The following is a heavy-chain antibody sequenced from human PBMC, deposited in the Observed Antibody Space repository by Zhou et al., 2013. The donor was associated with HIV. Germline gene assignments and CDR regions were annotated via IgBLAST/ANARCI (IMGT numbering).Heavy chain of an antibody. J-gene: IGHJ3*01. Sequence: QVQLQESGPGLVKPSETLSLTCTVSGGSISSYYWNWIRQSAGKGLEWIGRIYTSGSTNYNPSLKSRVTMSVDTPKNQFSLKLSSVTAADTAVYYCARDQITIFGVISEDAFDVWGQGTMVTVSS. CDR2: IYTSGST. V-gene: IGHV4-4*07. CDR3: ARDQITIFGVISEDAFDV. CDR1: GGSISSYY. D-gene: IGHD3-3*01.